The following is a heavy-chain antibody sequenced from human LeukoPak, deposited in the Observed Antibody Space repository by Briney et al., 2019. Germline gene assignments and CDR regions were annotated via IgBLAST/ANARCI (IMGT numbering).Heavy chain of an antibody. J-gene: IGHJ4*02. CDR2: ISNSGRST. V-gene: IGHV3-23*01. Sequence: SGGSLRLSCAASGFTFSRYAMSWVRQAPGKGLEWVSGISNSGRSTYYADPVKGRFTISRDNSKNTLYLQMNSLRAEETAVYYCAKDRLESWSGFYFGLFDYWGQGALVTVAS. D-gene: IGHD3-3*01. CDR3: AKDRLESWSGFYFGLFDY. CDR1: GFTFSRYA.